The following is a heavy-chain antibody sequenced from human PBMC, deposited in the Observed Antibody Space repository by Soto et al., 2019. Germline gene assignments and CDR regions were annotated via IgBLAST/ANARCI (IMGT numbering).Heavy chain of an antibody. D-gene: IGHD6-13*01. J-gene: IGHJ4*02. CDR3: AKEYGSTWIDH. V-gene: IGHV3-30*18. CDR1: GFTFSTYG. Sequence: QVELVESGGGVVQPGRSLRISCAASGFTFSTYGMHWVRQAPGKGLEWVAAMSYDGTKEYYVDSVKGRFTISRDNSRNTLFLQLNSLRAEDTAVYYCAKEYGSTWIDHWGQGTLVTVSS. CDR2: MSYDGTKE.